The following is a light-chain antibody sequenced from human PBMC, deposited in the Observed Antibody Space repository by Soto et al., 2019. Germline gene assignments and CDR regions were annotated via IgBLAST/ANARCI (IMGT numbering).Light chain of an antibody. CDR1: SSNIGSKT. V-gene: IGLV1-44*01. J-gene: IGLJ1*01. CDR3: AAWDARLNGYV. CDR2: NSY. Sequence: QSALTQPPSASGTPGQRVTISCSGSSSNIGSKTVNWYQQLPGTVPKLLIYNSYQRPSGVPDRFSGSKSGTSASLAISGLQSEDEADYYCAAWDARLNGYVFGAGTKVT.